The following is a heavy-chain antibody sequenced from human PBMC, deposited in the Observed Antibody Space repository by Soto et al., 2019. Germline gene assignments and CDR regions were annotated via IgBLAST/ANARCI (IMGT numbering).Heavy chain of an antibody. CDR3: ARDQWLVPGYYSGMDV. CDR1: GGSISSYY. D-gene: IGHD6-19*01. V-gene: IGHV4-59*01. J-gene: IGHJ6*02. Sequence: SETLSLTCTVSGGSISSYYWSWIRQPPGKGLEWIGYIYYSGSTNYNPSLKSRVTISVDTSKNQFSLKLSSVTAADTAVYYCARDQWLVPGYYSGMDVWGQGTTVTVSS. CDR2: IYYSGST.